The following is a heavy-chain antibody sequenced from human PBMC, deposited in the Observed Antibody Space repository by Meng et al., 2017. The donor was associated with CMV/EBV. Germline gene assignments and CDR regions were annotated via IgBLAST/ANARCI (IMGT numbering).Heavy chain of an antibody. CDR3: ARELWFGYNWFDP. Sequence: VSGGSIGSGGYYWSWIRQHPGKGLEWIGYIYYSGSTYYNPSLKSRVTISVDTSKNQFSLKLSSATAADTAVYYCARELWFGYNWFDPWGQGTLVTVSS. CDR1: GGSIGSGGYY. J-gene: IGHJ5*02. D-gene: IGHD3-10*01. V-gene: IGHV4-31*02. CDR2: IYYSGST.